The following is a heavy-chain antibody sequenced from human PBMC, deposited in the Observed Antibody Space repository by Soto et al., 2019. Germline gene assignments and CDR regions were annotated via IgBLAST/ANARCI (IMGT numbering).Heavy chain of an antibody. CDR2: ISSSSSFI. D-gene: IGHD3-16*01. V-gene: IGHV3-21*01. CDR3: ARDLHDYVSFRFDP. J-gene: IGHJ5*02. Sequence: SLRLSCAASGFTFSSYSMNWVRQAPGKGLEWVSSISSSSSFIYYADSLKGRFTISRDNAKNSLYLQMNSLRAEDTAVYYCARDLHDYVSFRFDPWGQGTQVTVSS. CDR1: GFTFSSYS.